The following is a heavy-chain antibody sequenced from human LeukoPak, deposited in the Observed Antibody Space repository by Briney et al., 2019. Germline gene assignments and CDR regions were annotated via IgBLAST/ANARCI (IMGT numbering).Heavy chain of an antibody. CDR2: ISGSGGTT. Sequence: GGSLRLSRAASGFAFNNYAMNWVRQAPGKGLEWVSVISGSGGTTYYADSVKGRFTISRDSSKNTLYLQMNSLRAEDTAVYYCAKVSGGGLYYDGMDVWGQGTTVTVSS. J-gene: IGHJ6*02. D-gene: IGHD1-14*01. CDR3: AKVSGGGLYYDGMDV. CDR1: GFAFNNYA. V-gene: IGHV3-23*01.